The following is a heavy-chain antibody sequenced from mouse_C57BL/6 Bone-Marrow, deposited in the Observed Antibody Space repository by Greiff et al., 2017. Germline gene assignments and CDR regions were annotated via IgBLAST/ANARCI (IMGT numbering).Heavy chain of an antibody. CDR1: GYTFTTYP. Sequence: VQLQQSGAELVKPGASVQMSCKASGYTFTTYPIEWMKQNHGKSLEWIGNFHPYNDDTKYHETFTGQAPLTVAKSSTTVYLELSRLTSDDSAVYSCARGGNYGGYYFDYWGQGTTLTVSS. V-gene: IGHV1-47*01. J-gene: IGHJ2*01. CDR2: FHPYNDDT. D-gene: IGHD2-1*01. CDR3: ARGGNYGGYYFDY.